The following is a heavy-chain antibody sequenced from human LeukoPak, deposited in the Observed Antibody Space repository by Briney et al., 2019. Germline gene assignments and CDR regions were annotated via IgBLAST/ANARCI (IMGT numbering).Heavy chain of an antibody. CDR3: ARCGGGTTCPSYYYFYKDV. V-gene: IGHV1-69*13. CDR1: GGTFSSYA. D-gene: IGHD2-15*01. J-gene: IGHJ6*03. CDR2: IIPVFAIA. Sequence: SVKVSCKASGGTFSSYAISWVRQAPGQGLEWMGGIIPVFAIANYAQKFQGRVTITADESTSTAYMELSSLRSEDTAVYYCARCGGGTTCPSYYYFYKDVWGKGTTVTISS.